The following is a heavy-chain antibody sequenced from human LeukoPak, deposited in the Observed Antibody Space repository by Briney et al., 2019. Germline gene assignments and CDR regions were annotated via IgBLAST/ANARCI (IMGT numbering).Heavy chain of an antibody. CDR1: GYTLTGRY. CDR2: INPNTGAT. CDR3: ASVGVVADYGLDV. V-gene: IGHV1-2*02. D-gene: IGHD2-15*01. J-gene: IGHJ6*02. Sequence: ASVKVSCKASGYTLTGRYLHWVRQAPGQGLEWMGWINPNTGATTYAQRFQGRVTLTRDTSISTAYMDLSRLRPDDTAVYYCASVGVVADYGLDVWGQGTTVTVSS.